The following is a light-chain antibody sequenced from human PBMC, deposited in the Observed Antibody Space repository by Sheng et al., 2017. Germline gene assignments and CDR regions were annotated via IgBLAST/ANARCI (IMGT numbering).Light chain of an antibody. CDR1: QSVLHSKNY. V-gene: IGKV3-11*01. J-gene: IGKJ4*01. CDR3: QQRSNWPLT. CDR2: DAS. Sequence: DIVMSQSPDSLAVSLGERATIKCKSSQSVLHSKNYLAWYQQKPGQAPRLLIYDASEQGHWHPSQVQWRVGSGTDFTLTISSLEPEDFAVYYCQQRSNWPLTFGGGTKVEIK.